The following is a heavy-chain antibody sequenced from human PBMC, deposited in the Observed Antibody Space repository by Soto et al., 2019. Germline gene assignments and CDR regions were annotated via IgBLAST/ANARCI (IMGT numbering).Heavy chain of an antibody. J-gene: IGHJ5*02. Sequence: QVQLQESGPGLAKSSETLSLTCSVSGDSSSTYYWGWIRQPPGKGLEWIGYINYSGRSNHNPSLKSRLSISVDASKNQVSLKLTSVTAADTAVYYCARSYCADSGSCNWFDPWGQGTLVVVSS. V-gene: IGHV4-59*01. CDR2: INYSGRS. CDR1: GDSSSTYY. CDR3: ARSYCADSGSCNWFDP. D-gene: IGHD2-8*02.